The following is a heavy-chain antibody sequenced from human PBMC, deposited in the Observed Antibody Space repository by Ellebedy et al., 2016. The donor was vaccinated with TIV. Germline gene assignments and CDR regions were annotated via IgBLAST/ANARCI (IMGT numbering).Heavy chain of an antibody. CDR2: IVVGSGNT. CDR3: AAGDSGIYYYYGMDV. CDR1: GFTFTSSA. D-gene: IGHD1-26*01. Sequence: SVKVSXKASGFTFTSSAVQWVRQARGQRLEWIGWIVVGSGNTNYAQKFQERVTITRDMSTSTAYMELSSLRSEDTAVYYCAAGDSGIYYYYGMDVWGQGTTVTVSS. J-gene: IGHJ6*02. V-gene: IGHV1-58*01.